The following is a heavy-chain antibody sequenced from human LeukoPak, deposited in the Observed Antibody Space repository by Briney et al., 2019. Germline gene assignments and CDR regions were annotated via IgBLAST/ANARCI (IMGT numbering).Heavy chain of an antibody. CDR2: INPYSGNT. J-gene: IGHJ4*02. Sequence: GASVKVSCKASGYTFTSDDINWVRQATGQGLEWMGWINPYSGNTGYARKFQGRVTMTKSTSISTVHMELSSLRSEDTAVYFCARGQGGSGSGSYYFDYWGQGTLVTVSS. V-gene: IGHV1-8*01. D-gene: IGHD3-10*01. CDR1: GYTFTSDD. CDR3: ARGQGGSGSGSYYFDY.